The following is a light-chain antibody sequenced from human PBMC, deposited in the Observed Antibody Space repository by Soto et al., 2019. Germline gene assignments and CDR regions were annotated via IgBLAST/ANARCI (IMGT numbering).Light chain of an antibody. V-gene: IGKV1-5*03. CDR1: QNINSW. J-gene: IGKJ1*01. CDR3: QQYNTCPWT. CDR2: KAS. Sequence: DIQMTLSPSTLSASVGDRVTITCRASQNINSWLVWYQQKPGKAPKVLIYKASSLESGVPSRFTGSGSGTEFTLTISSLQPDDLATYYCQQYNTCPWTFGQGTNVEIK.